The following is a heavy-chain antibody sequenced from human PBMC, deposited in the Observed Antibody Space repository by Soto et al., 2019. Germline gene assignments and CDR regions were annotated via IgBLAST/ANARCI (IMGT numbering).Heavy chain of an antibody. Sequence: QVQLQESGPGLVKPSDTLSLTCTVSGGSISGYYWSWIRQPPGKGLEYIGYIYYRRSTNYNPSLKSRVTMSVDTSRNQFSLKVNSVTAADTAVYYCARQQLLPFYYALDVWGQGTTVTVSS. CDR2: IYYRRST. V-gene: IGHV4-59*07. J-gene: IGHJ6*02. D-gene: IGHD6-13*01. CDR1: GGSISGYY. CDR3: ARQQLLPFYYALDV.